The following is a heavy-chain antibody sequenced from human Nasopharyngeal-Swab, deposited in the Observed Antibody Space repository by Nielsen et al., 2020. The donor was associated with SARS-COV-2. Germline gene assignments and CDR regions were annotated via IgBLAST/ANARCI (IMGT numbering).Heavy chain of an antibody. Sequence: GESLKISCAASGFTFSSYAMSWVRQAPGKGPEWVSAISGSGGSTYYADSVKGRFTISRDNSKNTPYLQMNSLRAEDTAVYYCAKRQLLPTGAFDIWGQGTMVTVSS. CDR3: AKRQLLPTGAFDI. CDR2: ISGSGGST. V-gene: IGHV3-23*01. D-gene: IGHD2-2*01. J-gene: IGHJ3*02. CDR1: GFTFSSYA.